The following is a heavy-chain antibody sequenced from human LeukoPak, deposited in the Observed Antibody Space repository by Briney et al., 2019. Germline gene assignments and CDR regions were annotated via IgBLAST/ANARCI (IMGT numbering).Heavy chain of an antibody. J-gene: IGHJ4*02. Sequence: GGSLRLSCAASGFTFSSYGMHWVRQAPGKGLEWVALIWYDGSNKYYADSVKGRLTISRDNSKNTLYLQMNSLRAEDTAVYYCAREGPRGNSQFDYWGQGTLVTVSS. CDR1: GFTFSSYG. CDR2: IWYDGSNK. V-gene: IGHV3-33*01. CDR3: AREGPRGNSQFDY. D-gene: IGHD2/OR15-2a*01.